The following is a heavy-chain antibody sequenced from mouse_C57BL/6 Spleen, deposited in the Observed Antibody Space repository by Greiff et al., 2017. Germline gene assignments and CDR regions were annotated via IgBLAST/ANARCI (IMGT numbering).Heavy chain of an antibody. CDR1: GYTFTSYW. J-gene: IGHJ2*01. V-gene: IGHV1-69*01. CDR2: IDPSDSYT. D-gene: IGHD2-5*01. Sequence: QVQLQQPGAELVMPGASVKLSCKASGYTFTSYWMHWVKQRPGQGLEWIGGIDPSDSYTNYNQKFQGKSTLTVDKCSSTAYMQLSSLTSEDSAVYYCARHDSKLDDWGQGTNRPVSS. CDR3: ARHDSKLDD.